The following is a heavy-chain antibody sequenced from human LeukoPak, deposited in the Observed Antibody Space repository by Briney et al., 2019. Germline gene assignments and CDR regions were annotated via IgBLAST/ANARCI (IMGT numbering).Heavy chain of an antibody. CDR2: ITGDDST. D-gene: IGHD3-3*01. V-gene: IGHV3-23*01. J-gene: IGHJ4*02. Sequence: TGGSLRLSCAASGFTFGTFAFSWVRQAPGKGLEWVSSITGDDSTYYADSVKGRFTISRDTSSNTLYLQMNSLRAEDTALYYCAKGHYDFRDYWGQGTLVTVSS. CDR1: GFTFGTFA. CDR3: AKGHYDFRDY.